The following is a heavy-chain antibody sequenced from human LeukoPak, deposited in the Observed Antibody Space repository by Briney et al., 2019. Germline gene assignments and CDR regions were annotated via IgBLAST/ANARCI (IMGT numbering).Heavy chain of an antibody. CDR2: INPNSGGT. J-gene: IGHJ5*02. V-gene: IGHV1-2*02. Sequence: GASVTVSCKASGYTFTGYYMHWVRQAPGQGLEWLGWINPNSGGTNYAQKFQGRVTMTRDTSISTAYMELSRLRSDDTAVYYCARGGLVIAVAGYNWFDPWGQGTLVTVSS. D-gene: IGHD6-19*01. CDR3: ARGGLVIAVAGYNWFDP. CDR1: GYTFTGYY.